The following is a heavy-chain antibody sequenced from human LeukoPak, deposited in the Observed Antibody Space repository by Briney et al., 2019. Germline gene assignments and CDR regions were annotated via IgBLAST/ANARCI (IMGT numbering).Heavy chain of an antibody. V-gene: IGHV4-59*01. Sequence: PSETLSLTCTVSGGSIRSYYWSWIRQPPGKGLEWIGNIYYNGNTNYNPSLRSRVTISVDTSKNQFSLKVTSGTAADTAVYASVAWIYKDGFVHPSSIDDWGQGTLVTVSS. CDR3: VAWIYKDGFVHPSSIDD. D-gene: IGHD3-10*01. J-gene: IGHJ4*02. CDR2: IYYNGNT. CDR1: GGSIRSYY.